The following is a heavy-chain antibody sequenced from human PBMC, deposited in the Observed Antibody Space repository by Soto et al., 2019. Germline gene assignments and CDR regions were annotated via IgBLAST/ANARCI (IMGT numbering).Heavy chain of an antibody. CDR1: GGSFSGYY. J-gene: IGHJ3*02. D-gene: IGHD6-13*01. V-gene: IGHV4-34*01. CDR2: INHSGST. CDR3: ARDSKAAASTPPWGDAFDI. Sequence: SETLSLTCAVYGGSFSGYYWSWIRQPPGKGLEWIGEINHSGSTNYNPSLKSRVTMSVDTSKNQFSLKLSSVTAADTAVYYCARDSKAAASTPPWGDAFDIWGQGTMVTVSS.